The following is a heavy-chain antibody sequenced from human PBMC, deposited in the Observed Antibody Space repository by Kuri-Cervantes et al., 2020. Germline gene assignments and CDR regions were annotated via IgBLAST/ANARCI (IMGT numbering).Heavy chain of an antibody. V-gene: IGHV4-4*07. Sequence: SETLSLTCTVSGGSISSYYWSRIRQPAGKGLEWIGRIYTSGSTNYNPSLKSRVTMSVDTSKNQFSLKLSSVTAADTAVYYCARLSAAAGTLGWFDPWGQGTLVTVSS. D-gene: IGHD6-13*01. CDR3: ARLSAAAGTLGWFDP. CDR2: IYTSGST. J-gene: IGHJ5*02. CDR1: GGSISSYY.